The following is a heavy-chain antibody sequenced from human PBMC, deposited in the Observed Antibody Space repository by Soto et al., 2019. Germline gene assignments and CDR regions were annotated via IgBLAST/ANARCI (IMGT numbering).Heavy chain of an antibody. J-gene: IGHJ4*02. D-gene: IGHD1-20*01. CDR2: ISYDGSNS. Sequence: QVQLVESGGGVVQPGQSLRLSCAASGFTFSNYAMHWVRQPPGKGLEWVAVISYDGSNSDFADSVKGRFTITRDNSKNLLFLQMDSLRVDDTAFYFCARGSTSWYNLIYGGRFEDWGRGILVTVSS. CDR3: ARGSTSWYNLIYGGRFED. V-gene: IGHV3-30*04. CDR1: GFTFSNYA.